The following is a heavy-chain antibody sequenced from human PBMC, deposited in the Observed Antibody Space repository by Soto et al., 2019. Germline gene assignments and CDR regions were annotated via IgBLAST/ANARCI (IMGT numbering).Heavy chain of an antibody. D-gene: IGHD5-12*01. Sequence: QVQLVQSGAEVKKPGSSVKVSCKASGGTFISYAISWVRQAPGQGLEWLGGIIPIFGTANCAQKFQGRVTITADESTSTAYMELSSLRSEDTAVYYCARDSLKEDGYNQVGYWGQGTLVTVSS. CDR1: GGTFISYA. CDR3: ARDSLKEDGYNQVGY. CDR2: IIPIFGTA. J-gene: IGHJ4*02. V-gene: IGHV1-69*01.